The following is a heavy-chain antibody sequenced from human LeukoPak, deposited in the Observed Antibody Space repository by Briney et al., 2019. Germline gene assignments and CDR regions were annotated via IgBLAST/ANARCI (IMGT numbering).Heavy chain of an antibody. J-gene: IGHJ4*02. Sequence: SVKVSCKASGGTFSSYAISWVRQAPGQGLEWMGRIIPILGIANYAQKFQGRVTITADKSTSTAYMELSSLRSEDTAVYYCARADQYCSSTSCYSYYFDYWGQGTLVTVSS. CDR3: ARADQYCSSTSCYSYYFDY. V-gene: IGHV1-69*04. CDR1: GGTFSSYA. D-gene: IGHD2-2*01. CDR2: IIPILGIA.